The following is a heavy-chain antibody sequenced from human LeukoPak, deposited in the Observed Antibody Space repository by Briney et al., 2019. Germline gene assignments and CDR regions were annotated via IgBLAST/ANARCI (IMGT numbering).Heavy chain of an antibody. Sequence: GESLKISCKASGYSFTTHWIGWVRQMPGKGLEWMGIIYPGDSDTRYSPSFQGHVTISADKSISTAYLQWSSLKASDTAMYYCARLGIAAADLDYWGQGTLVTVSS. V-gene: IGHV5-51*01. D-gene: IGHD6-13*01. CDR1: GYSFTTHW. J-gene: IGHJ4*02. CDR2: IYPGDSDT. CDR3: ARLGIAAADLDY.